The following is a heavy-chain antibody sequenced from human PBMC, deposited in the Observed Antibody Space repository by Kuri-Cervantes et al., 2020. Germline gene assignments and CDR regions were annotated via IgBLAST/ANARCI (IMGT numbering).Heavy chain of an antibody. D-gene: IGHD6-19*01. CDR3: AKDSSGWYGSDYMDV. Sequence: GESLKISCAASGFTFSSYAMHWVRQAPGKGLEWVAVISYDGSNKYYADSVKGRFTISRDNSKNTLYLQMNSLRAEDTALYYCAKDSSGWYGSDYMDVWGKGTTVTVSS. CDR2: ISYDGSNK. CDR1: GFTFSSYA. V-gene: IGHV3-30-3*01. J-gene: IGHJ6*03.